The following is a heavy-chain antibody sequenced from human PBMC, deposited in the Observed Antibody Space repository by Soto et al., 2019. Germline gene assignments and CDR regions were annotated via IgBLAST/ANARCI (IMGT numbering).Heavy chain of an antibody. CDR1: GFTFSSYG. CDR2: IWYDGSNK. D-gene: IGHD2-15*01. CDR3: AREGTYCSGGSCYPHFDY. Sequence: QVQLVESGGGVVQPGRSLRLSWAASGFTFSSYGMHWVRQAPGKGLEWVAVIWYDGSNKYYADSVKGRFTISRDNSKNTLYLQMNSLRAEDTAVYYCAREGTYCSGGSCYPHFDYWGQGTLVTVSS. V-gene: IGHV3-33*01. J-gene: IGHJ4*02.